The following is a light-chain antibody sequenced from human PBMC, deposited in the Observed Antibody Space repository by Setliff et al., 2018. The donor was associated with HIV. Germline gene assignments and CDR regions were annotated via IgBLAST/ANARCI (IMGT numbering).Light chain of an antibody. CDR3: YSYAGSRAFGV. CDR1: SSNVGKYDL. V-gene: IGLV2-23*02. J-gene: IGLJ1*01. CDR2: EVT. Sequence: QSALTQPASVSGSPGQSITISCTGNSSNVGKYDLVSWYRQHPGKAPELTIYEVTQRPSGVSKPLSGSKSGNAASLTISGLQPDDEGDYFCYSYAGSRAFGVVGTGTKVSVL.